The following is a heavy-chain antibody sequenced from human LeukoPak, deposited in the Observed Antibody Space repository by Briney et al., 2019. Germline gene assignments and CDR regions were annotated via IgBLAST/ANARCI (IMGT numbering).Heavy chain of an antibody. J-gene: IGHJ4*02. CDR1: GFTFSSYA. CDR3: AKDRVAATREVDY. V-gene: IGHV3-23*01. Sequence: GGSLRLSCAASGFTFSSYAMNWVRQAPGKGPEWVSTISGSGGNTYYTDSVKGRFTISRDNSKNTLYLQMNSLSAEDTALYYCAKDRVAATREVDYWGQGTLVTVSS. CDR2: ISGSGGNT. D-gene: IGHD5-12*01.